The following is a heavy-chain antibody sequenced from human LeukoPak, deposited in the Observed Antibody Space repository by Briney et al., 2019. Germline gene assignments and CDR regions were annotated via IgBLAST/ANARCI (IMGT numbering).Heavy chain of an antibody. CDR1: GFTFSSYG. CDR2: ISYDGSNK. V-gene: IGHV3-30*18. Sequence: GGSLRLSCAASGFTFSSYGMHWVRQAPGKGLEWVAVISYDGSNKYYADSVKGRFTISRDNSKNTLHLQMNSLRAEDTAVYYCAKERNDYSNYGVFDMDVWGQGTTVTVSS. CDR3: AKERNDYSNYGVFDMDV. J-gene: IGHJ6*02. D-gene: IGHD4-11*01.